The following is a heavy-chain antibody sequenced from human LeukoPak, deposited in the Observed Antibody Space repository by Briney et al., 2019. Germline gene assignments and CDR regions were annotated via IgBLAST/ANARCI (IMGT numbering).Heavy chain of an antibody. D-gene: IGHD2-21*02. CDR2: MYTGGGR. CDR1: GFSVSNYY. Sequence: GGSLRLSCAASGFSVSNYYMSWVRQPPGKGLEWVSVMYTGGGRYYGDSVKGRFTISRDNSKNTVFLQMNSFRVEDTALYYCTRGQSYCGADCYSDWGQGTLVTVSS. J-gene: IGHJ4*02. V-gene: IGHV3-66*01. CDR3: TRGQSYCGADCYSD.